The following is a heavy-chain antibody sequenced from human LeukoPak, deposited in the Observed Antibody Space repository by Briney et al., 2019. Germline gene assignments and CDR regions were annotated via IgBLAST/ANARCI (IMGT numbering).Heavy chain of an antibody. CDR3: AKDKGRISIAAPKDAFDI. CDR2: ISGSGGST. CDR1: ILTLRSFA. Sequence: GGSQRLLCTASILTLRSFAKLWVRQAPEKALEGVSAISGSGGSTYYADSVRDRFPISRDNSKNTLYLQMNSLRAEDTAIYYCAKDKGRISIAAPKDAFDIWGQGTMVTVAS. J-gene: IGHJ3*02. D-gene: IGHD6-6*01. V-gene: IGHV3-23*01.